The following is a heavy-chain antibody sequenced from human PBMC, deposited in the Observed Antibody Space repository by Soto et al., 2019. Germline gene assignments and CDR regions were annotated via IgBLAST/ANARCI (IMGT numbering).Heavy chain of an antibody. Sequence: ASVKVSCKASGYTFTSYYMHWVRQAPGQGLEWMGIINPSGGSTSYAQKFQGRVTMTRDTSTSTVYMELSSLRSEDTAVYYCARDNAQDYDFWSGPDYGMDVWGQGTTVTVSS. D-gene: IGHD3-3*01. CDR3: ARDNAQDYDFWSGPDYGMDV. CDR1: GYTFTSYY. J-gene: IGHJ6*02. CDR2: INPSGGST. V-gene: IGHV1-46*01.